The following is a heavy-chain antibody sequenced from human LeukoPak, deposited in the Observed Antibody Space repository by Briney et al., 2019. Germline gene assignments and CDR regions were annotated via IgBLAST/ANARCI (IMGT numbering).Heavy chain of an antibody. Sequence: ASVKVSCKASGYTFTSYGISWERQAPGQGLEWMGWISAYNGNTNYAQKLQGRVTMTTDTSTSTAYMELRSLRSDDTAVYYCARTPIVATISTVDYWGQGTLVTVSS. D-gene: IGHD5-12*01. CDR1: GYTFTSYG. CDR3: ARTPIVATISTVDY. CDR2: ISAYNGNT. V-gene: IGHV1-18*01. J-gene: IGHJ4*02.